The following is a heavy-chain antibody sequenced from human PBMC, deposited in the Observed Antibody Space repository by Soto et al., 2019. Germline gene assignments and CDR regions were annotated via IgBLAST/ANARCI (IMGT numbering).Heavy chain of an antibody. CDR2: ISAYNGNT. D-gene: IGHD2-15*01. Sequence: ASVKVSCKASGYTFTSYGMSWVRQAPGQGLEWMGWISAYNGNTNYAQKLQGRVTMTTDTSTSTAYMELRSLRSDDTAVYYCARDSYCSGGSCYSGYFDYWGQGTLVTVSS. V-gene: IGHV1-18*01. CDR1: GYTFTSYG. CDR3: ARDSYCSGGSCYSGYFDY. J-gene: IGHJ4*02.